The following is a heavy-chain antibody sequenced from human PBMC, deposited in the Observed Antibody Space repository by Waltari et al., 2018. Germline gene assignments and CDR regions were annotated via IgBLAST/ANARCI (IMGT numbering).Heavy chain of an antibody. CDR2: IYYSGST. Sequence: QVQLQESGPGLVKPSETLSLTCTVSGGSISSYYWSWIRQPPGKGLEWIGYIYYSGSTNYNPSLKSRVTISVDTSKNQFSLKLSSVTAADTAVYYCARHNWNYGSGAFDIWGQGTMVTVSS. V-gene: IGHV4-59*08. D-gene: IGHD1-7*01. J-gene: IGHJ3*02. CDR1: GGSISSYY. CDR3: ARHNWNYGSGAFDI.